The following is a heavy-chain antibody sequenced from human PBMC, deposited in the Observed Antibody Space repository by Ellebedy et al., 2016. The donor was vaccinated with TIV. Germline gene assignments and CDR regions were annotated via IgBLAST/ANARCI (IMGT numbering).Heavy chain of an antibody. CDR1: GGSISSGGYS. D-gene: IGHD3-10*01. J-gene: IGHJ6*02. CDR2: IYHSGST. Sequence: SETLSLXXAVSGGSISSGGYSWSWIRQPPGKGLEWIGYIYHSGSTYYNPSLKSRVTMSVDTSKNQFSLNLNSVTAADTAVYFCTRGLGSGSGRDGMDVWGQGTTVTVSS. CDR3: TRGLGSGSGRDGMDV. V-gene: IGHV4-30-2*01.